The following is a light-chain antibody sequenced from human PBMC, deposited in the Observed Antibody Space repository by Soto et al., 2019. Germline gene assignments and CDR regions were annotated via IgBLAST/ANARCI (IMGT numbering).Light chain of an antibody. J-gene: IGLJ2*01. V-gene: IGLV2-14*01. Sequence: QSALTQPASVSGSPGQSITISCIGTSSDVGGYNYVSWYQQHPDKAPKLMIYEVNNRPSGVSNRFSGSKSGNTASLTISGLQAQDEADYYCTSYTSRSNVIFGGGTKLTVL. CDR1: SSDVGGYNY. CDR2: EVN. CDR3: TSYTSRSNVI.